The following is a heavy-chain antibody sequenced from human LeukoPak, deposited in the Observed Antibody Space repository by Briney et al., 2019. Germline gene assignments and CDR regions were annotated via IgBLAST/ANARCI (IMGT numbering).Heavy chain of an antibody. Sequence: GASVKVSCKASAYTFTDYYIHWVRQATGQGLEWMGWINPKNGGTDYAQNFQGRVTMTRDTSISTAYMELSRLRSDDTAVYYCARDQNYYGSGSHYNVDYWGRGTLVTVSS. CDR1: AYTFTDYY. CDR2: INPKNGGT. V-gene: IGHV1-2*02. CDR3: ARDQNYYGSGSHYNVDY. J-gene: IGHJ4*02. D-gene: IGHD3-10*01.